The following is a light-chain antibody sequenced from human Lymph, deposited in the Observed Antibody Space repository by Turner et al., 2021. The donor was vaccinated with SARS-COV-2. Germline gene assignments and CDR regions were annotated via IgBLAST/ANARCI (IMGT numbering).Light chain of an antibody. J-gene: IGLJ2*01. CDR1: KLVDKY. CDR3: QAWDSSVV. Sequence: SYELTQPPSLSVSPGQTATITCSGDKLVDKYTSWYQQKPGQSPVRVLYQGTRRPSGIPGRFSGSNSGNTATLTISGTQAMDEADYYCQAWDSSVVFGGGAKLTVL. CDR2: QGT. V-gene: IGLV3-1*01.